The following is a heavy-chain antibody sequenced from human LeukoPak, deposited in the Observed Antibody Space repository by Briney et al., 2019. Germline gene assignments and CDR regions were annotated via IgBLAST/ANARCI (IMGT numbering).Heavy chain of an antibody. CDR2: IFRGDGT. Sequence: GGSLRLSCVASGFIVSTNYMSWVRQAPGKGLEWVAVIFRGDGTYRPDSVKGRFTISRDTSKNTVYLHMNSLTAEDTAIYYCVKEVPGTTIYDWGQGILVTVSS. CDR3: VKEVPGTTIYD. J-gene: IGHJ4*02. D-gene: IGHD4-11*01. CDR1: GFIVSTNY. V-gene: IGHV3-66*01.